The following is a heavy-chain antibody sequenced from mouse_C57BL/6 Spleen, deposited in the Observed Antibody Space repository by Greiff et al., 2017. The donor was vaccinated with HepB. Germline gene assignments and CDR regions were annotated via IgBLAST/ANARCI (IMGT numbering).Heavy chain of an antibody. CDR2: IWTGGGT. D-gene: IGHD2-1*01. V-gene: IGHV2-9-1*01. CDR3: ARIYYGNYGGVDYFDY. J-gene: IGHJ2*01. Sequence: VKLMESGPGLVAPSQSLSITCTVSGFSFTSYAISWVRQPPGKGLEWLGVIWTGGGTNYNSALKSRLSISKDNSKSQVFLKMNSLQTDDTARYYCARIYYGNYGGVDYFDYWGQGTTLTVSS. CDR1: GFSFTSYA.